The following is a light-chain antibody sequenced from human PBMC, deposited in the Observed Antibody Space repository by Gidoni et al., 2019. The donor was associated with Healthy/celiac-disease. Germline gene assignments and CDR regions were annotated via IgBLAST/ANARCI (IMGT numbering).Light chain of an antibody. Sequence: DIQMTQSPSSLSASVGDRVTITCRASQSISSYLNWYQQKPGKDPKLLIYAASSLQSGVPSRFSGSGSGTDFTLTISSLQPEDFATYYCQQSYSTPPWTFXXXTKVEIK. V-gene: IGKV1-39*01. CDR3: QQSYSTPPWT. J-gene: IGKJ1*01. CDR2: AAS. CDR1: QSISSY.